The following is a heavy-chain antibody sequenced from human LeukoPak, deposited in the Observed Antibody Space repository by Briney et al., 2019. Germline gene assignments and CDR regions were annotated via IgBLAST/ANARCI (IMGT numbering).Heavy chain of an antibody. Sequence: GGSLRLSSSASGLTVTNAWMNWVRQAPGKGLEWVSTISGGGGSTYYADSVKGRFTISRDNSKNTLYLQVNSLRAEDTAVYYCAKGGKWDVTPFDYWGQGTLVTVSS. V-gene: IGHV3-23*01. D-gene: IGHD1-26*01. CDR1: GLTVTNAW. CDR3: AKGGKWDVTPFDY. CDR2: ISGGGGST. J-gene: IGHJ4*02.